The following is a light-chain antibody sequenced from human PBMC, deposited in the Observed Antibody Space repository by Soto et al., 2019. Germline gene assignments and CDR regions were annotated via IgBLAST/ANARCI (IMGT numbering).Light chain of an antibody. V-gene: IGLV2-14*01. CDR2: EVT. CDR1: SSDVGRYNT. J-gene: IGLJ1*01. Sequence: QSVLTQPASVSGSPGQTISISCTGTSSDVGRYNTVSWYQHHPGKAPKLIIYEVTHRPAGISDRFSASKSGNTASLTISGLQAEDEADYYCNSLRVNHIYVFASGTKATVL. CDR3: NSLRVNHIYV.